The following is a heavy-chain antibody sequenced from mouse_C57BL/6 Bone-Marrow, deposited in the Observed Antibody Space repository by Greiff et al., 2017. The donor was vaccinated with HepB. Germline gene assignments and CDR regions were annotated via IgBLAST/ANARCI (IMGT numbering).Heavy chain of an antibody. D-gene: IGHD3-1*01. CDR3: AREWGFYAMDY. CDR1: GYSITSGYY. V-gene: IGHV3-6*01. J-gene: IGHJ4*01. CDR2: ISYDGSN. Sequence: EVHLVESGPGLVKPSQSLSLTCSVTGYSITSGYYWNWIRQFPGNKLEWMGYISYDGSNNYNPSLKNRIAITRDTSKNQFFLKLNSVTTEDTATYYCAREWGFYAMDYWGQGTSVTVSS.